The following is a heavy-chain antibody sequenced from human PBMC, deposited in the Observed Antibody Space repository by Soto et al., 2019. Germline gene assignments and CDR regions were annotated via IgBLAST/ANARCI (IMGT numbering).Heavy chain of an antibody. CDR3: VRGDDRVD. CDR1: GFIFSSFT. CDR2: ISKSSSLI. Sequence: TGGSLRLSCVGSGFIFSSFTMTWVRQAPGMGLQYLASISKSSSLIYYADSVRGRFIISRDNSKDPVFLQMYSLRAEDTAMYYCVRGDDRVDWGQGTLVTVSS. J-gene: IGHJ4*02. D-gene: IGHD1-1*01. V-gene: IGHV3-21*01.